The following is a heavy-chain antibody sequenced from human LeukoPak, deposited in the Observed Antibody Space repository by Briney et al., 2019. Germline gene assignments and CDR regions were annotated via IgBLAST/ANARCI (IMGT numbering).Heavy chain of an antibody. V-gene: IGHV3-66*01. CDR3: ARSKQGSAPDY. CDR1: GFTVSSNY. D-gene: IGHD3-10*01. J-gene: IGHJ4*02. Sequence: GGSLRLSCAASGFTVSSNYMSWVRQAPGKGLEWVSVIYSGGSTYYADSVKGRFTISRDKSKNTLYLQTNSLRAEDTAVYYCARSKQGSAPDYWGQGTLVTVSS. CDR2: IYSGGST.